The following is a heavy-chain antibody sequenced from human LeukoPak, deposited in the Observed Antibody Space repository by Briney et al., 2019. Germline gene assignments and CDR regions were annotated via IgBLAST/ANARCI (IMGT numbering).Heavy chain of an antibody. CDR1: GFTFTSSA. CDR3: AADKFGGYYFDY. V-gene: IGHV1-58*02. CDR2: IVVGSGNT. Sequence: GTSVQVSCKASGFTFTSSAMQWVRQARGQRLEWIGWIVVGSGNTNYAQKFQGRVTITRDMSTSTAYMELSSLRSEDTAVYYCAADKFGGYYFDYWGQGTLVTVSS. D-gene: IGHD3-10*01. J-gene: IGHJ4*02.